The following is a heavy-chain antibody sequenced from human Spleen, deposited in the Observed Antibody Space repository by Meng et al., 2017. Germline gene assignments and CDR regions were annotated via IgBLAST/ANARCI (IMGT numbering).Heavy chain of an antibody. Sequence: QFQVVQSGTEVKEPGASVNVSCKASGYTFTSYAVHWVRQAPGQSLEWMGWINAGTGDRKYSQKFQDRVTITSDTSATTVYMELSSLRFEDTAVYYCARDPPATTLYLDCWGQGTLVTVSS. V-gene: IGHV1-3*01. CDR2: INAGTGDR. J-gene: IGHJ4*02. CDR3: ARDPPATTLYLDC. CDR1: GYTFTSYA. D-gene: IGHD4-11*01.